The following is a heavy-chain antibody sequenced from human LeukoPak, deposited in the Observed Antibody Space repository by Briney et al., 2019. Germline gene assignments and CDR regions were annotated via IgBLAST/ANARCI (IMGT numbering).Heavy chain of an antibody. J-gene: IGHJ5*02. CDR3: ARKSLGIAAAGTFFGS. V-gene: IGHV3-53*01. D-gene: IGHD6-13*01. CDR1: GFTVSNNF. CDR2: IYSGGGT. Sequence: GGSLRLSCAASGFTVSNNFVTWVRQAPGKGLEWVSIIYSGGGTDYADSVKGRFTISRDNSKNTVYLQMNSLRAEDTAVYHCARKSLGIAAAGTFFGSWGQGALVTVSS.